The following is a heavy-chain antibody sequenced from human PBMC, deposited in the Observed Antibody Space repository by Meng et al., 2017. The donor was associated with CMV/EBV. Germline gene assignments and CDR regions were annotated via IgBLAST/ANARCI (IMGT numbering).Heavy chain of an antibody. V-gene: IGHV4-39*06. CDR1: GGSISRSSYY. J-gene: IGHJ5*02. CDR2: IYYSGCT. D-gene: IGHD3-22*01. Sequence: RLMRPWCGLRTGKPSETLSPTCTVSGGSISRSSYYWGWIRQPPGKGLEWIGSIYYSGCTYYNPSLKSRVTISVDTSKNQFSLKLSSVTAADTAVYYCARGVVTMIVVYDPWGQGTLVTVSS. CDR3: ARGVVTMIVVYDP.